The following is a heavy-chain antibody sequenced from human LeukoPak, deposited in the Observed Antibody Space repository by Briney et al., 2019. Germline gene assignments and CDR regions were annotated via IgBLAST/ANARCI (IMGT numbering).Heavy chain of an antibody. J-gene: IGHJ3*02. CDR2: ISSSSSYT. CDR1: GFTFSDYY. D-gene: IGHD4-17*01. V-gene: IGHV3-11*06. Sequence: GGSLRLSCAASGFTFSDYYMSWIRQAPGKGLEWVSYISSSSSYTNYADSVKGRFTISRDNAKSSLYLQMNSLRAEDTAVYYCARDSTYGDYVPLWAFDIWGQGTMVTVSS. CDR3: ARDSTYGDYVPLWAFDI.